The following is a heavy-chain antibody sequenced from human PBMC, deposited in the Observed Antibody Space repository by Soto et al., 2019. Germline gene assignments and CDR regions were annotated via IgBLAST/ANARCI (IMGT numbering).Heavy chain of an antibody. CDR3: ARENREAVAGTFDY. J-gene: IGHJ4*02. CDR2: IYYSGST. Sequence: SETLSLTCTVSGGSISSGDYYWSWIRQPPGKGLEWIGYIYYSGSTYYNPSLKSRVTISVDTSKNQFSLKLSSVTAADTAVYYCARENREAVAGTFDYWGQGTLVTVYS. CDR1: GGSISSGDYY. D-gene: IGHD6-19*01. V-gene: IGHV4-30-4*01.